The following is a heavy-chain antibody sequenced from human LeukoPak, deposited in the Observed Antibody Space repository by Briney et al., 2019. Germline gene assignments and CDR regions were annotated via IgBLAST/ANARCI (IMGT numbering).Heavy chain of an antibody. Sequence: GGSLRLSCTASGFTFSTYAMSWVRQAPGKGLEWVSAISGSGGSIYYADSVKGRFTISRDNSKNTLYLQMNSLRDEDTAVYYCAKAKSGYDPFDYWGQGTLVTVSS. CDR3: AKAKSGYDPFDY. V-gene: IGHV3-23*01. CDR1: GFTFSTYA. D-gene: IGHD5-12*01. CDR2: ISGSGGSI. J-gene: IGHJ4*02.